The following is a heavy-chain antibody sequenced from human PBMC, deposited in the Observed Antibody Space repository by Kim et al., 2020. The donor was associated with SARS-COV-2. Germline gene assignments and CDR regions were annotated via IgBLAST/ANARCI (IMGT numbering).Heavy chain of an antibody. V-gene: IGHV1-46*01. J-gene: IGHJ2*01. D-gene: IGHD3-3*01. CDR3: ARDLGDGWYFDL. Sequence: SYYPKVPGGGTMTRDTSTSTVYMELSSLRSEDTAVYYCARDLGDGWYFDLWGRGTLVTVSS.